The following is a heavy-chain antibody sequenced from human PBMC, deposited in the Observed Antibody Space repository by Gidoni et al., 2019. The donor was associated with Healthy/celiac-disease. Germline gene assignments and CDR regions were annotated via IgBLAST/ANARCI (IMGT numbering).Heavy chain of an antibody. D-gene: IGHD2-2*01. Sequence: EVPLVQSAAEVTKPGESLNISCTSSVYSFTISWIHWMRRMPGQGLEWMGIIYPGDSDTSYSPSFQGQVTISADKSISTAYLQWSSLKASDTAMYYCARGGYCSSTSCFPQARRGYSYGYRAFDIWGQWTMVTVSS. CDR1: VYSFTISW. J-gene: IGHJ3*02. CDR3: ARGGYCSSTSCFPQARRGYSYGYRAFDI. CDR2: IYPGDSDT. V-gene: IGHV5-51*01.